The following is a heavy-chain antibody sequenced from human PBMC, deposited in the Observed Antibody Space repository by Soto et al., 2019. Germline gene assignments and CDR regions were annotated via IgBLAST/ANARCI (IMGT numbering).Heavy chain of an antibody. J-gene: IGHJ4*01. V-gene: IGHV4-61*03. CDR2: ITYSGSA. D-gene: IGHD2-21*01. CDR3: ARDTFAPLPTL. CDR1: GDSVRGGTHY. Sequence: SETLSLTCTVSGDSVRGGTHYWTWIRQPPGKGLEWVGYITYSGSANYNPSLKGRVTISLDTSKNHFSLRLISVTAADTAVYYCARDTFAPLPTLWGHGTLVTVSS.